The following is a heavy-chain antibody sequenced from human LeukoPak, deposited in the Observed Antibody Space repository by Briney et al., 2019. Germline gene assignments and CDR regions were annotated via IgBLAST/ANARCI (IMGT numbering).Heavy chain of an antibody. CDR3: TTFFWSSYYSDYYYYYMDV. CDR2: IKTKADGGTT. CDR1: GFTFSNAW. D-gene: IGHD3-3*01. J-gene: IGHJ6*03. Sequence: GGSLRLSCAASGFTFSNAWMTWVRQAPGKGLEWVGHIKTKADGGTTDYAAPVRGRFTISRDDSKNTLYLQMNSLKTEDIALYYCTTFFWSSYYSDYYYYYMDVWGKGTTVTVSS. V-gene: IGHV3-15*01.